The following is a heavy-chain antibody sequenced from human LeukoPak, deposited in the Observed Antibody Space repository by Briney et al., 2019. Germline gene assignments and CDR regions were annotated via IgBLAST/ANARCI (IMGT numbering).Heavy chain of an antibody. CDR3: TRIYAQVTTGERID. CDR1: GFTFSGST. CDR2: IRSKANSYAT. V-gene: IGHV3-73*01. J-gene: IGHJ4*02. Sequence: GGSLRLSCAASGFTFSGSTMHWVRQAPGKGLEWVRRIRSKANSYATAYAASVKGRFTISRDDSKNTAYLQMNSLKTEDTAVYYCTRIYAQVTTGERIDWGQGTLVTVSS. D-gene: IGHD4-17*01.